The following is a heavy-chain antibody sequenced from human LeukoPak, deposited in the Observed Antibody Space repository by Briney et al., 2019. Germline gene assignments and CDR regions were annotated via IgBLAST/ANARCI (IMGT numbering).Heavy chain of an antibody. D-gene: IGHD5-12*01. CDR2: INHSGST. CDR3: ARLRGYSGYEADY. Sequence: SETPSLTCAVYGGSFSGYYWSWIRQPPGKGLEWIGEINHSGSTDYSPSLKSRVTISVDTSKNQFSLKLSSVTAADTAVYYCARLRGYSGYEADYWGQGTLVTVSS. J-gene: IGHJ4*02. CDR1: GGSFSGYY. V-gene: IGHV4-34*01.